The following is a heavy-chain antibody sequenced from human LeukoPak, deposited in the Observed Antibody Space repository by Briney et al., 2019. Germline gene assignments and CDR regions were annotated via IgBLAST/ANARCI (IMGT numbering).Heavy chain of an antibody. CDR3: ARNASDSGTSYFDY. J-gene: IGHJ4*02. CDR1: GGSISSGTYY. D-gene: IGHD1-26*01. V-gene: IGHV4-39*01. Sequence: SETVSLTCTVSGGSISSGTYYWGWIRQPPGKGLEWIGSIYYSGSTSYNPSLKSRVTISVDTSKNQFSLKLDSVTAADTAVYYCARNASDSGTSYFDYWGQGALVTVSS. CDR2: IYYSGST.